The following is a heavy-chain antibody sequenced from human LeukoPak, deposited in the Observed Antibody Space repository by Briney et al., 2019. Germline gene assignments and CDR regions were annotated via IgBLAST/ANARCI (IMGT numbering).Heavy chain of an antibody. J-gene: IGHJ6*04. CDR1: GFTFSSYE. CDR2: ISSSGSTI. CDR3: ARDPALLWFGELLHYYYGMDV. V-gene: IGHV3-48*03. D-gene: IGHD3-10*01. Sequence: PGGSLRLSCAASGFTFSSYEMNWVRQAPGKGLEWVSYISSSGSTIYYADSVNGRFTISRDNAKNSLYLQMNSLRAEDTAVYYCARDPALLWFGELLHYYYGMDVWGKGTTVTVSS.